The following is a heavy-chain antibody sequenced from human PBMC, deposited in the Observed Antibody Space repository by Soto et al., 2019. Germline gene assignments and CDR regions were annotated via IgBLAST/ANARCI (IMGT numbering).Heavy chain of an antibody. D-gene: IGHD5-12*01. CDR1: GFTFSSYA. J-gene: IGHJ4*02. CDR3: ARRDGYTFDY. Sequence: EVQLVESGGGLVQPGGSLRLSCAASGFTFSSYAMHWVRQAPGKGLEYVSAISSNGGSTYYANSVKGRFTISRDNSTTTLYLQMGSLRAEDMAVYYCARRDGYTFDYWGQGTLVTVSS. V-gene: IGHV3-64*01. CDR2: ISSNGGST.